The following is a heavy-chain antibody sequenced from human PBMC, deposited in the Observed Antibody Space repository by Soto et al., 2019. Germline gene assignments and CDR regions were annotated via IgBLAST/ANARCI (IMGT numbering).Heavy chain of an antibody. CDR2: DYHSGST. Sequence: QLQLQESGPGLVRPSGTLSLTCAVSGGFTSTNNWWSWVRQPPGKGLEWIGDDYHSGSTESNPSLKSRVSISVDKSKNQISLKLTSAAAADTAVYYCARSPPSAYYGGSGTFDYWGQGTLVTVSS. J-gene: IGHJ4*02. D-gene: IGHD3-10*01. V-gene: IGHV4-4*02. CDR3: ARSPPSAYYGGSGTFDY. CDR1: GGFTSTNNW.